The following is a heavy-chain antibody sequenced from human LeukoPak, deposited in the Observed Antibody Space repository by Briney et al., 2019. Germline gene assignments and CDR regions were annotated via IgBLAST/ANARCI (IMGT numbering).Heavy chain of an antibody. CDR2: IYYSGST. CDR1: GGSISSRTYY. CDR3: ARPDDFWRSRIDY. Sequence: SETLSLTCTVSGGSISSRTYYWGWIRQPPGKGLEWIGSIYYSGSTYYNPSLKSRFSISVDTSKNQFSLKLSSVTAADTAVYYCARPDDFWRSRIDYWGQGTLVTVSS. D-gene: IGHD3-3*01. V-gene: IGHV4-39*01. J-gene: IGHJ4*02.